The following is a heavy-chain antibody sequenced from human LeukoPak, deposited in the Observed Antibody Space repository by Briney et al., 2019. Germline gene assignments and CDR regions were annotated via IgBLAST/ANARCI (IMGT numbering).Heavy chain of an antibody. J-gene: IGHJ6*02. CDR1: GGSISSGGYS. D-gene: IGHD3-10*01. V-gene: IGHV4-30-2*01. CDR2: IYHSGST. CDR3: ARGGLLWFGELLGVGDYYYGMDV. Sequence: SETLSLTCAVSGGSISSGGYSWSWIRQPPGKGLEWIGYIYHSGSTYYNPSLKSRATISVDRSKNQFSLKLSSVTAADTAVYYCARGGLLWFGELLGVGDYYYGMDVWGQGTTVTVSS.